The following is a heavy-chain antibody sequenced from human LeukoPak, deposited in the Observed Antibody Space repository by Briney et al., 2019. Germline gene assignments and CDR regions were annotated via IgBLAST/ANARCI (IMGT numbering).Heavy chain of an antibody. V-gene: IGHV1-46*01. CDR3: ARDSSGSHYYYYTDV. CDR1: GYTFTSYY. D-gene: IGHD1-26*01. J-gene: IGHJ6*03. CDR2: INPSGGST. Sequence: ASVKVSCKASGYTFTSYYMHWVRQAPGQGLEWMGIINPSGGSTSYAQKFQGRVTMTRDMSTSTVYMELSSLRSEDTAVYYCARDSSGSHYYYYTDVWGKGTTVTVSS.